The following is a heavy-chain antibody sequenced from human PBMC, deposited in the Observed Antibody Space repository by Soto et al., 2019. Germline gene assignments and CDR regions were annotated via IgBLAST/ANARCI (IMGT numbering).Heavy chain of an antibody. CDR1: GFTFSSYA. CDR3: AKCSPTYSSGLKAYSFDY. D-gene: IGHD6-19*01. CDR2: ISGSGGST. Sequence: EVQLLEPGGGLVQPGGSLRLSCAASGFTFSSYAMSWVRQAPGKGLEWVSFISGSGGSTYYADSVKGRFTISRDNSRNTLYLQMNSLRAEGTAVYYCAKCSPTYSSGLKAYSFDYWGQGTLVTVSS. V-gene: IGHV3-23*01. J-gene: IGHJ4*02.